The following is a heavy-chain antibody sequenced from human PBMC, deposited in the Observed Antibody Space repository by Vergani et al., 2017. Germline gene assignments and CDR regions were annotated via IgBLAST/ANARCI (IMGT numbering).Heavy chain of an antibody. CDR1: GGSISAGYYF. CDR2: ISASGNA. J-gene: IGHJ3*01. V-gene: IGHV4-61*02. D-gene: IGHD2-15*01. CDR3: ARRSGGYYSGGKVHPLRTAFDV. Sequence: QVQLHASGPGRVKPSQTLSLTCTMSGGSISAGYYFWSWIRPPAGKGLEWLGHISASGNASHSLSLKTRVSMSVDTSKNQFSLTVTSVTAADTAIYFCARRSGGYYSGGKVHPLRTAFDVWGHGTVVTVSS.